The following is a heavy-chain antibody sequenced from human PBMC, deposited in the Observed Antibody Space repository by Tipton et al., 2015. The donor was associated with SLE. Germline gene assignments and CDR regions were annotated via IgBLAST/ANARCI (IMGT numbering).Heavy chain of an antibody. CDR3: ARRVVDRYSYGKNYLDY. CDR1: GDSISPYY. Sequence: TLSLTCTVSGDSISPYYWNWIRQPPGKGLEWIGYIYYSGSTNYNPSLKSRVTISVDTSKNQISLKLSSVTATDTSVYFCARRVVDRYSYGKNYLDYWGQGILVT. D-gene: IGHD5-18*01. V-gene: IGHV4-59*08. CDR2: IYYSGST. J-gene: IGHJ4*02.